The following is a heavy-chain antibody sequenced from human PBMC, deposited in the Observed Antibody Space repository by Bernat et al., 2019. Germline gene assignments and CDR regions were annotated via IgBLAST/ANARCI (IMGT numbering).Heavy chain of an antibody. CDR2: INPSGGST. CDR1: GYTFTSYY. J-gene: IGHJ4*02. V-gene: IGHV1-46*01. CDR3: ARGRDRHKGAQWLVRRSFDY. D-gene: IGHD6-19*01. Sequence: QVQLVQSGAEVKKPGASVKVSCKASGYTFTSYYMHWVRQAPGQGLEWMVIINPSGGSTSYAQKFQGRVTMTRDTSTSTVYMELSSLRSEDTAVYYCARGRDRHKGAQWLVRRSFDYWGQGTLVTVSS.